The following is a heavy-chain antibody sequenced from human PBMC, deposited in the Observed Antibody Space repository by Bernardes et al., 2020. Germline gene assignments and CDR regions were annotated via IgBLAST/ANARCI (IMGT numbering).Heavy chain of an antibody. V-gene: IGHV4-59*01. CDR1: GGSISSYF. D-gene: IGHD2-21*01. Sequence: TLSLTCTVSGGSISSYFWSWLRQPPGKRLEWIGYIHYSGSTNYNPSLKSRLTISVDTSKNQFSLSLSSVTAADTAVYYCATVTNLWRFDYWGQGTLATVSS. CDR3: ATVTNLWRFDY. CDR2: IHYSGST. J-gene: IGHJ4*02.